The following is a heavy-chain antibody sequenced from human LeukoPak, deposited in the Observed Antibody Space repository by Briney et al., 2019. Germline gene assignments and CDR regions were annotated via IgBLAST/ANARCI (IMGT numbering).Heavy chain of an antibody. CDR3: ARDSTYYYESGSSGPHCFDT. CDR1: GFTFSSYA. CDR2: ISYDGSNK. Sequence: PGRSLRLSCAASGFTFSSYAMHWVRQAPGKGLEWVAVISYDGSNKYYADSVKGRFTISRDNSKNTLFLQLNSLRAEDTALYYCARDSTYYYESGSSGPHCFDTWGQGTLVTVSS. J-gene: IGHJ4*02. V-gene: IGHV3-30*04. D-gene: IGHD3-10*01.